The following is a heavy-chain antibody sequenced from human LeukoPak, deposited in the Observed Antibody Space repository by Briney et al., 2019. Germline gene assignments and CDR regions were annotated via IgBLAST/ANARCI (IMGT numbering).Heavy chain of an antibody. CDR3: AREAVGATDAFDI. D-gene: IGHD1-26*01. V-gene: IGHV1-69*13. J-gene: IGHJ3*02. CDR1: GGTFSSYA. CDR2: IIPIFGTA. Sequence: SVKVSCKASGGTFSSYAISWVRQAPGQGLEWMGGIIPIFGTANYAQKFQGRVTITADESTSTAYMELSSLRSEDTAVYHCAREAVGATDAFDIWGQGTMGTVSS.